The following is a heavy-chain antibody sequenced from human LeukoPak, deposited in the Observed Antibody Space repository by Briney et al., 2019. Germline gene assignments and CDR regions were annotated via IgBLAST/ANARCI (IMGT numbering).Heavy chain of an antibody. V-gene: IGHV3-21*01. CDR2: ISSSSSYI. J-gene: IGHJ4*02. D-gene: IGHD4-17*01. CDR3: ARDLMTTVTTVDY. CDR1: GFTFSSYS. Sequence: GGSLRLSCAASGFTFSSYSMNWVRQAPGKGLEWVSSISSSSSYIYYADSVKGRFTISRDNAKNSLYLQMNSLRAEDTAVYCRARDLMTTVTTVDYWGQGTLVTVSS.